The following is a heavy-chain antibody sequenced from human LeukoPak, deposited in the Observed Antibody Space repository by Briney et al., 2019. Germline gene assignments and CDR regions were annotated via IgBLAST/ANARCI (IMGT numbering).Heavy chain of an antibody. J-gene: IGHJ5*02. CDR1: GGTFSSYA. D-gene: IGHD2-2*01. CDR2: INPNNGGT. CDR3: ARGYCDSTSCYLNWFDP. Sequence: ASVKVSCKASGGTFSSYAISWVRQAPGQGLEWMGWINPNNGGTNYAQKFQGRVTMTRDTSISTAYMELSRLRSDDRAVYHCARGYCDSTSCYLNWFDPWGQGTLVTVSS. V-gene: IGHV1-2*02.